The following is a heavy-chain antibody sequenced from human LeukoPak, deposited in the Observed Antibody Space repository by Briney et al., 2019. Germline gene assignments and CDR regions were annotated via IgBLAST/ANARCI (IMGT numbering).Heavy chain of an antibody. V-gene: IGHV3-21*01. J-gene: IGHJ5*02. CDR2: IDPSSTYI. CDR1: GFTFRSYS. CDR3: TRELAS. Sequence: GGSLRLSCAASGFTFRSYSMNWVRQAPGKGLEWVSAIDPSSTYIYYADSVKGRFTISRDNAENSLYLQMNSLRVEDTAVYYCTRELASWGQGTLVTVSS.